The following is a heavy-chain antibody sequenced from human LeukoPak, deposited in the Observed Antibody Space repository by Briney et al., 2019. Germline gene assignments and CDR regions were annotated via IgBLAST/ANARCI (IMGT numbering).Heavy chain of an antibody. J-gene: IGHJ1*01. V-gene: IGHV3-23*01. CDR3: AKDGQGYYDSSGYDEYFQH. D-gene: IGHD3-22*01. CDR1: GFTFSSYG. CDR2: ISGSGGST. Sequence: SGGSLRLSCAASGFTFSSYGMSWVRQAPGKGLEWVSAISGSGGSTYYADSVKGRFTISRDNSKNTLYLQMNSLRAEDTAVYYCAKDGQGYYDSSGYDEYFQHWGQGTLVTVSS.